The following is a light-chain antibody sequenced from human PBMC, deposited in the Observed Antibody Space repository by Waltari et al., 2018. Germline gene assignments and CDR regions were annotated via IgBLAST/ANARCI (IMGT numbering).Light chain of an antibody. Sequence: QSALTQPASVSGSPGQSITISCTGTSSDVGSYNLVSWYQQHPGKAPKLMIYEVTKRPSRVSNRFSGSKSGNTASLTISGLQAEDEADYCCCSYAGSTTHVIFGGGTKLTVL. CDR3: CSYAGSTTHVI. CDR2: EVT. J-gene: IGLJ2*01. CDR1: SSDVGSYNL. V-gene: IGLV2-23*02.